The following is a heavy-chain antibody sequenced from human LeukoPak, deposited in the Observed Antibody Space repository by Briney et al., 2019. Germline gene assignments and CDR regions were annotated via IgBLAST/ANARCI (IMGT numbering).Heavy chain of an antibody. J-gene: IGHJ4*02. D-gene: IGHD2-2*01. V-gene: IGHV1-69*13. CDR1: GGTFSSYA. CDR2: IIPIFGTA. CDR3: ARGGYCSSTSCYLLN. Sequence: SVKVSCKASGGTFSSYAISWVRQAPGQGLEWMGGIIPIFGTANYAQKFQGRVTITADESTSTAYMELSSLRSEDTAVYYCARGGYCSSTSCYLLNWGQGTLVTVSS.